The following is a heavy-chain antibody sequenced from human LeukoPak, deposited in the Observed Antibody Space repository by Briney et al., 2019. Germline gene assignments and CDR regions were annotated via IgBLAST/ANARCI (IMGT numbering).Heavy chain of an antibody. J-gene: IGHJ4*02. CDR1: GFTFSSYE. CDR3: ARETYILGAQPLDY. CDR2: ISSSGSTI. Sequence: QPGGSLRLSCAASGFTFSSYEMNWVRQAPGKGLEWVSYISSSGSTINFADSVKGRFTISRDNAKNSLFLQMNSLRAEDTAVYHCARETYILGAQPLDYWGQGTLVTVSS. V-gene: IGHV3-48*03. D-gene: IGHD1-26*01.